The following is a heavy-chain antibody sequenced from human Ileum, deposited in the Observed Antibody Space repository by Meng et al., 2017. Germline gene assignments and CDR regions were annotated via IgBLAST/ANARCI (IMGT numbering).Heavy chain of an antibody. Sequence: QLQESGPRLARPSWTLSLACTGSGGSGSSGSYYWSWIRQPPGKGLEWSGHIYYSGSTNYNPSLKSRVTISVDMSKNQFSLKLNSVTAADTAIYFCARSSTSPASYFFDYWGQGTLVTVSS. D-gene: IGHD6-6*01. V-gene: IGHV4-61*01. J-gene: IGHJ4*02. CDR2: IYYSGST. CDR3: ARSSTSPASYFFDY. CDR1: GGSGSSGSYY.